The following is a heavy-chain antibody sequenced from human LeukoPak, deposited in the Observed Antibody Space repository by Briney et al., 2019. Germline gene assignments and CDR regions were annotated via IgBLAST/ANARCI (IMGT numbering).Heavy chain of an antibody. V-gene: IGHV4-59*12. CDR3: ARVKRARIAVAGRFYYFDY. CDR1: GGSISSYY. J-gene: IGHJ4*02. D-gene: IGHD6-19*01. CDR2: IYYSGST. Sequence: PSETLSLTCTVSGGSISSYYWSWIRQPPGKGLEWIGYIYYSGSTNYNPSLKSRVTISVDTSKNQFSLKLSSVTAADTAVYYCARVKRARIAVAGRFYYFDYWGQGTLVTVSS.